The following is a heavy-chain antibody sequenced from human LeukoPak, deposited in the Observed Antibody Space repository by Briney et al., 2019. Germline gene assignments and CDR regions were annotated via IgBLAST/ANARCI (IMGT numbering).Heavy chain of an antibody. CDR1: GFTFSSDW. CDR2: IKEDGSAT. D-gene: IGHD2/OR15-2a*01. CDR3: ARGGTQSPID. V-gene: IGHV3-7*01. Sequence: GGSLRLSCAASGFTFSSDWMIWLRQAPEKGLEWVANIKEDGSATYYVDSVKGRFTISRDNAKNSLYLQMNSLRVEDTAVYYCARGGTQSPIDWGPGTLVTVSS. J-gene: IGHJ4*02.